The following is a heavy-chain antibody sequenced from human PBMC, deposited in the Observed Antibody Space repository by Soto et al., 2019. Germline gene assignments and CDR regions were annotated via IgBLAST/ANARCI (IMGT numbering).Heavy chain of an antibody. D-gene: IGHD3-16*01. Sequence: GGSLRLSCAASGFTFSSYSMNWVRQAPGKGLEWVSSISSSSSYIYYADSVKGRFTISRDNAKNSLYLQMNSLRAEDTAVYYCASAPGLGDLHFDYWGQGTLVTVSS. J-gene: IGHJ4*02. V-gene: IGHV3-21*01. CDR2: ISSSSSYI. CDR3: ASAPGLGDLHFDY. CDR1: GFTFSSYS.